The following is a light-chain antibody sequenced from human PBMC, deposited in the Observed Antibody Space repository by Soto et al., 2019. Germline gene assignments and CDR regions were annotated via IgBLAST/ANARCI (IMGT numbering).Light chain of an antibody. CDR2: AAS. V-gene: IGKV1-39*01. J-gene: IGKJ1*01. Sequence: DIQMTQSPSSLSASVGDRVTITCRASQSISSYLNWYQQKPGKAPKLLIYAASSLQSGVPSRFSGSGSGTDFTITISSLQPEDFATYYCQQSYSTRPWTFGQGTKVEIK. CDR3: QQSYSTRPWT. CDR1: QSISSY.